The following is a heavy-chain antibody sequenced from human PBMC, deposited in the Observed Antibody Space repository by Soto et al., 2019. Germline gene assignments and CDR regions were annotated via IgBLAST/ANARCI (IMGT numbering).Heavy chain of an antibody. CDR3: ARDTYLVRGLPRV. J-gene: IGHJ6*02. CDR2: ISSSSSYI. Sequence: EVQLVESGGGLVKPGGSLRLSCAASGFTFSSYSMNWVRQAPGKGLEWVSSISSSSSYIYYADSVKGRFTISRDNATNSLYLQMNSLRAEDTAVYYCARDTYLVRGLPRVWGQGPKVTVSS. V-gene: IGHV3-21*01. CDR1: GFTFSSYS. D-gene: IGHD3-10*01.